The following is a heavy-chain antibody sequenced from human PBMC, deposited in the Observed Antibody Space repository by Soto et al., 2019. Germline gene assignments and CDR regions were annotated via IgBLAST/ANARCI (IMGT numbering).Heavy chain of an antibody. CDR2: INVGNGNT. J-gene: IGHJ4*02. CDR3: ARDRIPGYSGYDWDY. V-gene: IGHV1-3*01. Sequence: QAQLVQSGAEVKEPGAPVKVSCKASGYIFTDYAMHWVRQAPGQRLEWMGWINVGNGNTKYSQNFQARVTITRDTSASTAYMDLSSLRSEDTAVYYCARDRIPGYSGYDWDYWGQGTLVTVSS. D-gene: IGHD5-12*01. CDR1: GYIFTDYA.